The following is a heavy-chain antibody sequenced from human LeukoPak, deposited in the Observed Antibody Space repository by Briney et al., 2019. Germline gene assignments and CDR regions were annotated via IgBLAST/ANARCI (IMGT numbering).Heavy chain of an antibody. CDR3: ARAPIGGNYFDY. Sequence: SETLSLTCAVYGGSFSGYYWSWIRQPPGKRLEWIGEINHSGSTNYNPSLKSRVTISVDTSKNQFSLKLSSVTAADTAVYYCARAPIGGNYFDYWGQGTLVTVSS. CDR1: GGSFSGYY. CDR2: INHSGST. D-gene: IGHD4-23*01. J-gene: IGHJ4*02. V-gene: IGHV4-34*01.